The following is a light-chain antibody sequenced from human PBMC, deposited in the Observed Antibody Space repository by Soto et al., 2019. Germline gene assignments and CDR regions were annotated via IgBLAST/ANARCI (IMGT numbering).Light chain of an antibody. J-gene: IGKJ2*01. V-gene: IGKV3-15*01. CDR2: GAS. CDR1: QSVSSN. Sequence: IVMTQSPATLSVSPGDRATLSCRASQSVSSNLAWYQQKPGQAPRLLIYGASTRATGIPARFSGSGSGTEFTLTISSLQSEDFAVYYCQQYNNWPPYTFGQGTKLEIK. CDR3: QQYNNWPPYT.